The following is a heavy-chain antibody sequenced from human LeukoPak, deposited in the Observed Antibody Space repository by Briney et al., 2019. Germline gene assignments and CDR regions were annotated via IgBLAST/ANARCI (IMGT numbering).Heavy chain of an antibody. D-gene: IGHD2-2*02. Sequence: PLETLSLTCAVYGGSFSGYYWSWIRQPPGKGLEWIGEINHSGSTNYNPSLKSRVTISVDTSKNQFSLKLSSVTAADTAVYYCARGQYCSSTSCYSGWVFDYWGQGTLVTVSS. V-gene: IGHV4-34*01. CDR1: GGSFSGYY. CDR3: ARGQYCSSTSCYSGWVFDY. J-gene: IGHJ4*02. CDR2: INHSGST.